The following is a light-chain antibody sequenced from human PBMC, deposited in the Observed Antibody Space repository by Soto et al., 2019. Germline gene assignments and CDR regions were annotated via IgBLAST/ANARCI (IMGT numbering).Light chain of an antibody. V-gene: IGKV1-9*01. CDR2: AAS. CDR3: QKLDTYPLT. Sequence: IQLTQSPSSLSASVGDRVTITCRASQGISSYLAWYQQKPGKAPKLLIYAASTLQSGVPSRFSGSGSGTEFTLTISSLQPEDFASYYCQKLDTYPLTFGQGTRLEI. CDR1: QGISSY. J-gene: IGKJ5*01.